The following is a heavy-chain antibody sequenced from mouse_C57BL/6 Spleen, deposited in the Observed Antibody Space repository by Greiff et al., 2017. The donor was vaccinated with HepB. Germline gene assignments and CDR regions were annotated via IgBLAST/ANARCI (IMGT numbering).Heavy chain of an antibody. CDR2: IYPGDGDT. J-gene: IGHJ4*01. CDR3: ARSADYYGSSAYAMDY. V-gene: IGHV1-82*01. CDR1: GYAFSSSW. Sequence: QVQLKESGPELVKPGASVKISCKASGYAFSSSWMNWVKQRPGKGLEWIGRIYPGDGDTNYNGKFKGKATLTADKSSSTAYMQLSSRTSEDSAVYFCARSADYYGSSAYAMDYWGQGTSVTVSS. D-gene: IGHD1-1*01.